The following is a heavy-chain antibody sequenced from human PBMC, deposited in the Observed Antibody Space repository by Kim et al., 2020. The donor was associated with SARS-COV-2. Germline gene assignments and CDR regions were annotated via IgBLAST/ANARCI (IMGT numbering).Heavy chain of an antibody. CDR2: IYSGGST. V-gene: IGHV3-66*02. CDR3: ARENRFGELLRKKQESWMWASWFDP. J-gene: IGHJ5*02. CDR1: GFTVSSNY. Sequence: GGSLRLSCAASGFTVSSNYMSWVRQAPGKGLEWVSVIYSGGSTYYADSVKGRFTISRDNSKNTLYLQMNSLRAEDTAVYYCARENRFGELLRKKQESWMWASWFDPWGQGTLVTVSS. D-gene: IGHD3-10*01.